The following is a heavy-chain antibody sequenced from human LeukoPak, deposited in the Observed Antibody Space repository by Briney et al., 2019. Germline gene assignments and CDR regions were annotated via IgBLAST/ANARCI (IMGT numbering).Heavy chain of an antibody. J-gene: IGHJ3*02. CDR3: TRDQRKYCSRTTCFVFDI. CDR1: TFIFSDYA. D-gene: IGHD2-2*01. V-gene: IGHV3-23*01. Sequence: PGGSLRLSCAASTFIFSDYAMTWVRQAPGKGLEWVSTISGGGDATYYAHSVKGRFAVSRDNSKKTLYLQLNNLRAEDTAIYYCTRDQRKYCSRTTCFVFDIWGQGTVVSVSS. CDR2: ISGGGDAT.